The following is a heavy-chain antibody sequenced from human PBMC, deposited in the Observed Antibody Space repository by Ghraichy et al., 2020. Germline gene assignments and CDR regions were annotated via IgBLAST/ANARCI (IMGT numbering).Heavy chain of an antibody. CDR1: GGSISSYY. V-gene: IGHV4-4*07. CDR3: ARGVVVVAATGWDAFDI. CDR2: IYTSGST. Sequence: LSLTCTVSGGSISSYYWSWIRQPAGKGLEWIGRIYTSGSTNYNPSLKSRVTMSVDTSKNQFSLKLSSVTAADTAVYYCARGVVVVAATGWDAFDIWGQGTMVTVSS. J-gene: IGHJ3*02. D-gene: IGHD2-15*01.